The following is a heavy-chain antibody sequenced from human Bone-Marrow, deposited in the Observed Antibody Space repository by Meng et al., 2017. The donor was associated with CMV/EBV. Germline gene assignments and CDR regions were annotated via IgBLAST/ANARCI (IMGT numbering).Heavy chain of an antibody. CDR2: INPNSGGT. J-gene: IGHJ5*02. D-gene: IGHD2-2*01. CDR1: GYTFTGYY. Sequence: ASVKVSCKASGYTFTGYYMHWVRQAPGQGLEWMGWINPNSGGTNYAQKFQGRVTMTRDTSISTAYMELSRLRSDDTAMYYCARDAVVPAATKTNWFDPWGQGTLVTVSS. V-gene: IGHV1-2*02. CDR3: ARDAVVPAATKTNWFDP.